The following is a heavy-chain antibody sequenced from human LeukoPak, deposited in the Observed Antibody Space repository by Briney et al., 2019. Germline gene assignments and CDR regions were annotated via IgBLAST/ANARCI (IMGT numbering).Heavy chain of an antibody. CDR1: GYTFTSYA. D-gene: IGHD6-19*01. Sequence: ASAKVSCKASGYTFTSYAMNWVRQAPGQGLEWMGWINTNTGNPTYAQGFTGRFVFSLDTSVSTAYLQISSLKAEDTAVYYCARATQWLVRPRAFDIWGQGTMVTVSS. J-gene: IGHJ3*02. V-gene: IGHV7-4-1*02. CDR2: INTNTGNP. CDR3: ARATQWLVRPRAFDI.